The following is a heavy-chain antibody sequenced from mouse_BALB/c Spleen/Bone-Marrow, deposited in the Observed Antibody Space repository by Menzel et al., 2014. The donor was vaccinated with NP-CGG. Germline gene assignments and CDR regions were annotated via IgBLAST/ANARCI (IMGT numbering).Heavy chain of an antibody. Sequence: VKLVESGAELVKPGASVKLSCKTSGYTFTNYWMHWVKQRPGQGLEWIGDINPSNGRATYSEKFKSKATLTVDTSSSTAYMQLSSLTSEDSAVYYCARYYNYYFDVWGAGTTVTVSS. J-gene: IGHJ1*01. D-gene: IGHD1-1*01. CDR2: INPSNGRA. CDR3: ARYYNYYFDV. CDR1: GYTFTNYW. V-gene: IGHV1S81*02.